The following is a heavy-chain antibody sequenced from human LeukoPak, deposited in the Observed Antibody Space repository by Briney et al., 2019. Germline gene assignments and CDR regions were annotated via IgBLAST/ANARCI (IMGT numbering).Heavy chain of an antibody. CDR3: AREKEYYYDSSGYPNWFDP. D-gene: IGHD3-22*01. V-gene: IGHV1-46*01. Sequence: ASVKVSCKASGYTFTGYYMHWVRQAPGQGLEWMGIINPSGGSTSYAQKFQGRVTMTRDTSTSTVYMELSSLRSGDTAVYYCAREKEYYYDSSGYPNWFDPWGQGTLVTVSS. CDR1: GYTFTGYY. CDR2: INPSGGST. J-gene: IGHJ5*02.